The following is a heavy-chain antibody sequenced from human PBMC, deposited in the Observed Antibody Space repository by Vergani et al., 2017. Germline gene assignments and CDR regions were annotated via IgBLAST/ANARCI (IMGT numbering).Heavy chain of an antibody. CDR3: ARVTYYYDSSGYYDAFDI. J-gene: IGHJ3*02. CDR2: ISSSSSTI. D-gene: IGHD3-22*01. V-gene: IGHV3-11*01. Sequence: QVQLQQWGAGLLKPSETLSLTCAVYGGSFSGYYWSWIRQPPGKGLEWVSYISSSSSTIYYADSVKGRFTISRDNAKNSLYLQMNSLRAEDTAVYYCARVTYYYDSSGYYDAFDIWGQGTMVTVSS. CDR1: GGSFSGYY.